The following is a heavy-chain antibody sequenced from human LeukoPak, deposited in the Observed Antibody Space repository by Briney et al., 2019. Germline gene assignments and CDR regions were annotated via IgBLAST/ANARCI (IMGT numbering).Heavy chain of an antibody. CDR3: ARENYDILTGYSDYYFDY. D-gene: IGHD3-9*01. J-gene: IGHJ4*02. CDR2: INAGNGNT. Sequence: GASVKVSCKASEDAFSNYALHWVRQAPGQSLEWMGWINAGNGNTKYSQKFQGRVTITRDTSASTAYMQLSSLRSEDTAVYFCARENYDILTGYSDYYFDYWGQGTLVTVSS. CDR1: EDAFSNYA. V-gene: IGHV1-3*01.